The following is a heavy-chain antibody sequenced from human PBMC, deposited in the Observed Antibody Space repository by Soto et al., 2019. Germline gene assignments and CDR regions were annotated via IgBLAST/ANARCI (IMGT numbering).Heavy chain of an antibody. D-gene: IGHD3-10*01. CDR1: GGSISSYY. J-gene: IGHJ5*02. CDR2: IYYSGGT. Sequence: QVQLQESGPGLVKPSETLSLTCTVSGGSISSYYWSWIRQPPGKGLEWIGYIYYSGGTNYNPSLSSRATIPVDTSKTQFSLKRSSVTAADTAVYYCARGLLGFGELLSNWFDPWGQGTLVTVSS. V-gene: IGHV4-59*01. CDR3: ARGLLGFGELLSNWFDP.